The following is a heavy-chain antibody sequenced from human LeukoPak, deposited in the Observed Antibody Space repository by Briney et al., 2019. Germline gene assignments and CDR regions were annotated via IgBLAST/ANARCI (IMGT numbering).Heavy chain of an antibody. CDR2: ISIKGSHT. V-gene: IGHV3-48*03. J-gene: IGHJ4*02. Sequence: PSGALPLSCAASRCTLSSYEMNWVRPAPGKEVAWVSYISIKGSHTHYAQPVKARFTISRDNANKSLYLQTNSLRAEDTAVYRCAIDNYDSSGYYFDWGQGTLVTVSS. CDR3: AIDNYDSSGYYFD. CDR1: RCTLSSYE. D-gene: IGHD3-22*01.